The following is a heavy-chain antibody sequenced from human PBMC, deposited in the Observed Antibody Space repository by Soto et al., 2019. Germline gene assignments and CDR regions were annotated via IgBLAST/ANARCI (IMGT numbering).Heavy chain of an antibody. CDR2: IYWDDDK. CDR1: GFSLTTSGVG. CDR3: AHRVLRAVFGLVTTTAIYFDF. Sequence: QITLNESGPPVVKPTETLTLTCTFSGFSLTTSGVGVGWVRQSPGKAPEWLAFIYWDDDKRYSTSLKSRLTITKDTSKNQVVLTMANVDPADTATYYCAHRVLRAVFGLVTTTAIYFDFWGQRTPVVVSS. V-gene: IGHV2-5*02. D-gene: IGHD3-3*01. J-gene: IGHJ4*02.